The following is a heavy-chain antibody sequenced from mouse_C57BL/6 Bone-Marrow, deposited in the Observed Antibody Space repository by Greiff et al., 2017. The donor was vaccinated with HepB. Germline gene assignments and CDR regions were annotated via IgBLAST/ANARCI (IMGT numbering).Heavy chain of an antibody. CDR1: GYTFTSYW. J-gene: IGHJ2*01. CDR3: ARRGVYYSNYVDFDY. CDR2: IDPSDSET. D-gene: IGHD2-5*01. V-gene: IGHV1-52*01. Sequence: QVQLQQPGAELVRPGSSVKLSCKASGYTFTSYWMHWVKQRPIQGLEWIGNIDPSDSETHYNQKFKDKATLTVDKSSSTAYMQLSSLTSEDSAVYYCARRGVYYSNYVDFDYWGQGTTLTVSS.